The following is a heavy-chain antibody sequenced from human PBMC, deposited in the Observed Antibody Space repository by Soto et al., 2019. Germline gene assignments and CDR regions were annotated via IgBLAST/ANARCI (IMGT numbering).Heavy chain of an antibody. CDR3: ARDDGGYSYGTDY. J-gene: IGHJ4*02. CDR1: GGTFSSYT. CDR2: IIPILGIA. Sequence: QAQLVQSGAEVKKPGSSVKVSCKASGGTFSSYTISWVRQAPGQGLEWMGRIIPILGIANYAQKFQGRVTITADKSTSTAYMELSSLRSEDTAVYYCARDDGGYSYGTDYWGQGTLVTVSS. D-gene: IGHD5-18*01. V-gene: IGHV1-69*08.